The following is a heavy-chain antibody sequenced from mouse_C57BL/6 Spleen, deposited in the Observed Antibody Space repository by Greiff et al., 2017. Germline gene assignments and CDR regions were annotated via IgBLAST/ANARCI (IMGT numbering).Heavy chain of an antibody. D-gene: IGHD2-3*01. V-gene: IGHV1-54*01. CDR1: GYAFTNYL. J-gene: IGHJ4*01. CDR2: INPGSGGT. CDR3: ARNDGYYYAMDY. Sequence: QVQLQQSGAELVRPGTSVKVSCKASGYAFTNYLIEWVKQRPGQGLEWIGVINPGSGGTNYNVKFKGKATLTADKSSSTAYMQLSSLTSEDSAVYFCARNDGYYYAMDYWGQGTSVTVSS.